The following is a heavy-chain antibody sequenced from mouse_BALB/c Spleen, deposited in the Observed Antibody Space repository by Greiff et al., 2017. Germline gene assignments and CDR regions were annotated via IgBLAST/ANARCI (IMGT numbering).Heavy chain of an antibody. D-gene: IGHD2-3*01. J-gene: IGHJ2*01. V-gene: IGHV1-5*01. CDR2: IYPGNSDT. CDR1: GYTFTSYW. Sequence: EVQLQQSGTVLARPGASVKMSCKASGYTFTSYWMHWVKQRPGQGLEWIGAIYPGNSDTSYNQKFKGKAKLTAVTSTSTAYMELSSLTNEDSAVYYCTYDGYYDYFDYWGQGTTLTVSS. CDR3: TYDGYYDYFDY.